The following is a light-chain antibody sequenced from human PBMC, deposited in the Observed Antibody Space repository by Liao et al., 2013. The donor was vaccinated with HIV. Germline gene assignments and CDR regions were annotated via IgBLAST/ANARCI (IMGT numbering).Light chain of an antibody. V-gene: IGLV3-21*01. CDR1: NIGSKS. CDR2: YDS. CDR3: QSADSSATCPV. Sequence: ELTQPPSVSVAPGKTARITCGTNNIGSKSVHWYQQKPGQAPVLVIYYDSGRPSGIPERFSGSSSGTTVTLTISGVQAEDEADYYCQSADSSATCPVFGGGTKLTVL. J-gene: IGLJ3*02.